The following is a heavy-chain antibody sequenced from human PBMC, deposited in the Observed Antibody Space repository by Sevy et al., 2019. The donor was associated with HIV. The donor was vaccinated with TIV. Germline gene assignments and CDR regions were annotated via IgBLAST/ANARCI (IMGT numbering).Heavy chain of an antibody. Sequence: GSLRLSCAASGFTFSKYWMGWVRQAPGKGLEWVANIKQDAGQKYYVDSVNGRFTISRDNAKNSLYLQMNSLRAEDTAVYFCARDDGNYYFHYWGQGTLVTVSS. J-gene: IGHJ4*02. CDR1: GFTFSKYW. CDR2: IKQDAGQK. D-gene: IGHD1-7*01. CDR3: ARDDGNYYFHY. V-gene: IGHV3-7*01.